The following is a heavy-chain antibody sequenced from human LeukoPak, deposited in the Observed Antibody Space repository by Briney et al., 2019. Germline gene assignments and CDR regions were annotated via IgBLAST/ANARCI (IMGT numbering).Heavy chain of an antibody. Sequence: PGGSLRLSCAASGFTFSSYTMSWVRQAPGKGLEWVSTITTSDGNTYYADSVRGRFTISRDSSKNTLYLQMNSLRAEDTAVYYCAKDGSVAVAGTGSRPFDYWGQGTLVTVSS. V-gene: IGHV3-23*01. CDR3: AKDGSVAVAGTGSRPFDY. J-gene: IGHJ4*02. CDR2: ITTSDGNT. D-gene: IGHD6-19*01. CDR1: GFTFSSYT.